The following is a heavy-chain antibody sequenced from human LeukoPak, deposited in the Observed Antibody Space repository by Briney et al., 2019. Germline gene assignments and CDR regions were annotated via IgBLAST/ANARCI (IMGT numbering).Heavy chain of an antibody. D-gene: IGHD2-2*01. V-gene: IGHV3-21*01. CDR2: ITGDSAYI. J-gene: IGHJ4*02. CDR1: GFTVSSNY. CDR3: ARYGVSSSTSYIDF. Sequence: GGSLRLSCAPSGFTVSSNYMSWDRQAPGKWLEWVSCITGDSAYIKYADSVKGRFTISRDNAKNSLYLQMNSLRAEDTAVYYCARYGVSSSTSYIDFWGQGTLVTVSS.